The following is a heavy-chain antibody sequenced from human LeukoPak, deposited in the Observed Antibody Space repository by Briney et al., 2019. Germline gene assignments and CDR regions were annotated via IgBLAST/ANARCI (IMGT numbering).Heavy chain of an antibody. CDR2: INHSGST. CDR1: GGSFSGYY. D-gene: IGHD3-22*01. CDR3: ARDQSGHYYDSSGYYYFDY. J-gene: IGHJ4*02. V-gene: IGHV4-34*01. Sequence: PSETLSLTCAVYGGSFSGYYWSWIRQPPGKGLEWIGEINHSGSTNYNPSLKSRVTISVDTSKNQFSLKLSSVTAADTAVYYCARDQSGHYYDSSGYYYFDYWGQGTLVTVSS.